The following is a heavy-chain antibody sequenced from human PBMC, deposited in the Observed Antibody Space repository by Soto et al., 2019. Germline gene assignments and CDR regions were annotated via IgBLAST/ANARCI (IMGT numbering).Heavy chain of an antibody. CDR2: IYYSGST. D-gene: IGHD3-22*01. V-gene: IGHV4-30-4*01. Sequence: SETLSLTCTVSGGSISSGDYYWSWIRQPPGKGLEWIGYIYYSGSTYYNPSLKSRVTISVDTSKNQFSLKLSSVTAADTAVYYCARENYYDSSGYYFDYWGQGTLVTVSS. CDR1: GGSISSGDYY. J-gene: IGHJ4*02. CDR3: ARENYYDSSGYYFDY.